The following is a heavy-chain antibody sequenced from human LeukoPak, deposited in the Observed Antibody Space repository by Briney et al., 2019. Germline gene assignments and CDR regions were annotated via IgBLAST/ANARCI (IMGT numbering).Heavy chain of an antibody. V-gene: IGHV4-39*07. CDR1: NGSISNSNYY. CDR3: ASSYGDGDNWFDP. D-gene: IGHD4-17*01. Sequence: SETLSLTCSVSNGSISNSNYYWGWIRQPPGKGLEWIGRIYTSGSTNYNPSLKSRVTMSVDTSKNQFSLKLSSVTAADTAVYYCASSYGDGDNWFDPWGQGTLVTVSS. J-gene: IGHJ5*02. CDR2: IYTSGST.